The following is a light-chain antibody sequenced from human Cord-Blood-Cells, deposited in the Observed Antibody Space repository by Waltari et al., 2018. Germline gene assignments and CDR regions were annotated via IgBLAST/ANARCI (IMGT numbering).Light chain of an antibody. CDR3: QQYNSYSST. J-gene: IGKJ4*01. Sequence: DIKMTQSPSTLSASVGDRVTITCRASQSISSWLAWYQQKPGKAPKLLIYDASSLESGVPSRFSGSGSGTEFTLTISSLQPDDFATYYCQQYNSYSSTFGGGTKVEIK. CDR1: QSISSW. V-gene: IGKV1-5*01. CDR2: DAS.